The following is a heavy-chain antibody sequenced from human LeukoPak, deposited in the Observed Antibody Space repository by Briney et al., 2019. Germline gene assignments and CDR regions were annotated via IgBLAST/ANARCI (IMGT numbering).Heavy chain of an antibody. V-gene: IGHV3-30-3*01. J-gene: IGHJ4*02. CDR2: MSYDGSNK. CDR1: GCTFSSYA. CDR3: ASLGQGGSSDSDY. D-gene: IGHD1-26*01. Sequence: GRSLRLSCAASGCTFSSYAMHWVRQAPGKGLEWVAVMSYDGSNKYYADSVKGRFTISRDNSKNTLYLQMNSLRAEDTAVYYCASLGQGGSSDSDYWGQGTLVTVSS.